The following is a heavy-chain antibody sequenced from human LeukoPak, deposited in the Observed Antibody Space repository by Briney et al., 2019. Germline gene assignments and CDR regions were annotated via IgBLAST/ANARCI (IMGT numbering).Heavy chain of an antibody. Sequence: TGGSPRLSCAASGFAFTSYTINWVRQAPGKGLEWVSSISSSSTYIYYADSMKGRFTISRDNAKNSLYLQMNSLRAEDTAVYYCARTPYNWNDGPGDYWGQGTLVTVSS. V-gene: IGHV3-21*01. CDR3: ARTPYNWNDGPGDY. J-gene: IGHJ4*02. CDR2: ISSSSTYI. CDR1: GFAFTSYT. D-gene: IGHD1-20*01.